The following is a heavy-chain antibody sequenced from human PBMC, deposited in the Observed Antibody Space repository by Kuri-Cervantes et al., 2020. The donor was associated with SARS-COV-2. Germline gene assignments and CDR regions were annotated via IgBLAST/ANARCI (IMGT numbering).Heavy chain of an antibody. Sequence: LSLTCAASGFTFSSYGMSWVRQVPGKGLEWVSGISGSGGDTYYADSVKGRFTISRDNSKNTLFLQMNSLRAEGTAVYYCAKRWVTWELQEFFDFWGQGAQVTVSS. V-gene: IGHV3-23*01. CDR2: ISGSGGDT. D-gene: IGHD1-26*01. J-gene: IGHJ4*02. CDR3: AKRWVTWELQEFFDF. CDR1: GFTFSSYG.